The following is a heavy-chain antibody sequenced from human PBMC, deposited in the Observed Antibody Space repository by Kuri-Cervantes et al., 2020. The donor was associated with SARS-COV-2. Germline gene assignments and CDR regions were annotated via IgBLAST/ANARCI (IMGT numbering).Heavy chain of an antibody. V-gene: IGHV1-18*01. CDR3: ARGQYCSSTSCYGNYYYMDV. D-gene: IGHD2-2*01. Sequence: ASVKVSCKASGGTFSSYAISWVRQAPGQGLEWMGWISAYNGNTNYAQKLQGRVTMTTDTSTSTAYMELRSLRSDDTAVYYCARGQYCSSTSCYGNYYYMDVWGKGTTVTVSS. J-gene: IGHJ6*03. CDR2: ISAYNGNT. CDR1: GGTFSSYA.